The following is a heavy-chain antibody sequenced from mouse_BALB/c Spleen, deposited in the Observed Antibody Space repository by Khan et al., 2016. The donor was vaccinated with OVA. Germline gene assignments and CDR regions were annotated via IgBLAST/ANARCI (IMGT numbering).Heavy chain of an antibody. V-gene: IGHV1-69*02. Sequence: VQLQQSGIELVRPGASVKLSCKASGYTFTNYWINWVKQRPGQGLEWIGNIYPSDSYTNNNPKFKDKATLTVDKSSSTAYMQLSSPASEDSAVSYCSEGVVDGSSFAYWGQGTLVTVSA. CDR3: SEGVVDGSSFAY. J-gene: IGHJ3*01. CDR1: GYTFTNYW. D-gene: IGHD1-1*02. CDR2: IYPSDSYT.